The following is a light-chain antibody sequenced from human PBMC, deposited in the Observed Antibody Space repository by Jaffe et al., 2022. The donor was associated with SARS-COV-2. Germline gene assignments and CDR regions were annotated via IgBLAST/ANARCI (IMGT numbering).Light chain of an antibody. Sequence: IQMTQSPSSLSASVGDRVTMTCRASQSISRYLNWYQQKPGKAPKLLIYATSSLQSGVPSRFSGSGSGTDFTLTISSLQPEDFATYYCQESYSTPPMYTFGQGTKLEIK. J-gene: IGKJ2*01. CDR1: QSISRY. CDR3: QESYSTPPMYT. CDR2: ATS. V-gene: IGKV1-39*01.